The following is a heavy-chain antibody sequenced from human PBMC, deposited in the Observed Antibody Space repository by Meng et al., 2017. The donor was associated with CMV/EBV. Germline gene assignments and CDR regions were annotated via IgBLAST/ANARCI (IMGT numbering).Heavy chain of an antibody. CDR1: GGSVSSGRYY. CDR2: IYYSGST. CDR3: ARAATIFEYYGMDV. J-gene: IGHJ6*02. Sequence: GSLRLSCTVSGGSVSSGRYYWSWIRQPPGKGLEWIGYIYYSGSTNYNPSLKSRVTISVDTSKNQFSLKLSSVTAADTAVYYCARAATIFEYYGMDVWGQGTTVTVSS. V-gene: IGHV4-61*01. D-gene: IGHD3-3*01.